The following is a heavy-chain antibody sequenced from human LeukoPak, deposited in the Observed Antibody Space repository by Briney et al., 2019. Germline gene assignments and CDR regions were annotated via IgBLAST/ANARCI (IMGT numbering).Heavy chain of an antibody. D-gene: IGHD1-7*01. CDR2: IYTSGST. Sequence: SETLSLTCTVSGDSISIGNYYWSWIRQPAGKGLEWIGRIYTSGSTYFNPSLKSRVTISVDTSKNLFSLKLSSVTAPDKTGDHCARAATLTGTSLLYYYYMDVWGKGTTVTVSS. V-gene: IGHV4-61*02. CDR1: GDSISIGNYY. CDR3: ARAATLTGTSLLYYYYMDV. J-gene: IGHJ6*03.